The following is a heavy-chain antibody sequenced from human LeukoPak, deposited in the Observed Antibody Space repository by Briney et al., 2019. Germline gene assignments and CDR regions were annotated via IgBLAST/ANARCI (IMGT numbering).Heavy chain of an antibody. CDR2: IYSGGRT. D-gene: IGHD1-26*01. CDR1: GFIFSSNY. V-gene: IGHV3-53*01. J-gene: IGHJ6*02. CDR3: ARGNSGSSYVEYYYGMDV. Sequence: GGSLRLSCEASGFIFSSNYMSWVRQAPGKGLEWVSVIYSGGRTYYADSVKGRFTISRDNSKNTLYLQMNSLRAEDTAVYYCARGNSGSSYVEYYYGMDVWGQGTTVTVSS.